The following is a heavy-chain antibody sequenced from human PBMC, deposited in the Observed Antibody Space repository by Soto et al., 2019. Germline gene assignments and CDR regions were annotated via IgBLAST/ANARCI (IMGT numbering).Heavy chain of an antibody. V-gene: IGHV4-34*01. CDR1: GGSFSGYY. J-gene: IGHJ6*03. Sequence: XXTLSLTCAVYGGSFSGYYWSWIRQPPGKGMARXGEINXSGSTNYNQSXXGRVTISXXTSKNQLSLKLSSVTAADTAVYYCARVRYYMDVWGKGTTVTVSS. CDR3: ARVRYYMDV. CDR2: INXSGST.